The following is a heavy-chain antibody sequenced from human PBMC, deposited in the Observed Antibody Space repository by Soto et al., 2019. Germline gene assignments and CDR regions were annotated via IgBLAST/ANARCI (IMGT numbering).Heavy chain of an antibody. CDR1: GGSISSSSYY. D-gene: IGHD4-17*01. CDR2: IYYSGNA. V-gene: IGHV4-39*02. J-gene: IGHJ4*02. CDR3: AGVRQNFGAYDY. Sequence: PSETLSLTCTVSGGSISSSSYYWGWIRQPPGKGLEWIGSIYYSGNAYYNPSLKSRVTISRDNSKRTLYLQMGSLREEDMAVYYCAGVRQNFGAYDYWGQGTLVTVSS.